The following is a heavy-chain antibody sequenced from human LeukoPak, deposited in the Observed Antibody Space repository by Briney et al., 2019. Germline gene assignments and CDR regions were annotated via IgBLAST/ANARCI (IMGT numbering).Heavy chain of an antibody. D-gene: IGHD7-27*01. V-gene: IGHV4-30-2*01. CDR2: IYHSGST. J-gene: IGHJ4*02. CDR3: ARTATGVNDY. Sequence: SETLSLTCTVSGGSISSGGYYWSWIRQPPGKGLEWIGYIYHSGSTYYNPSLKSRVTISVDRSKNQFSLKLSSVTAADTAVYYCARTATGVNDYWGQGTLVTVSS. CDR1: GGSISSGGYY.